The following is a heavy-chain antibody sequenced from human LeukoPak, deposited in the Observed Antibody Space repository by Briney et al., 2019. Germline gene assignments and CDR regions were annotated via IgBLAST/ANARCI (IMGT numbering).Heavy chain of an antibody. CDR1: GFTFSSYE. Sequence: GGSLRLSYAASGFTFSSYEMNWVRQAPGKGREWVSYISSTGSTIYSAASVQGRFTISRDNAKNSLYLQMTSLRAEDTAVYYCASTTHLAYWGQQTLVTVSS. J-gene: IGHJ4*02. V-gene: IGHV3-48*03. D-gene: IGHD4-11*01. CDR3: ASTTHLAY. CDR2: ISSTGSTI.